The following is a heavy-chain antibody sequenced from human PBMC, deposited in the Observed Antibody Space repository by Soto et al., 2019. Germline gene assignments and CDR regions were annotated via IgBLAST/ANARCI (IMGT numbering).Heavy chain of an antibody. Sequence: PSETLSLTCTVSGGSISSSSFYWGWSRQPPGKGLESIASIYYSGSTYYNPSLKSRVTIFVDKAKNQFSLRLTSVTAVDTAVYYCARQSKGYSVEVDYWGQGTLVTVSS. J-gene: IGHJ4*02. V-gene: IGHV4-39*01. CDR3: ARQSKGYSVEVDY. D-gene: IGHD6-13*01. CDR1: GGSISSSSFY. CDR2: IYYSGST.